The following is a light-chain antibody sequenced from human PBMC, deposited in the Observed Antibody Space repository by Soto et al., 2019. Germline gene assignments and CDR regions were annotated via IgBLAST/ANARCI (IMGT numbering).Light chain of an antibody. CDR3: QQYGNSLT. CDR1: QSVSGSY. CDR2: DAS. J-gene: IGKJ3*01. V-gene: IGKV3-20*01. Sequence: EIVLTQSRGTLSLSPGQRATLSCRASQSVSGSYLAWYQQKRGQAPRLLIYDASSRATGIPDRFSGSGSGTDFTLTISRLEPEDFAVYYCQQYGNSLTFGPGTKVDIK.